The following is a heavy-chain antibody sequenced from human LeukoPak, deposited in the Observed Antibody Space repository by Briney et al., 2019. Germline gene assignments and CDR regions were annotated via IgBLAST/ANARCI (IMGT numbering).Heavy chain of an antibody. CDR2: IYYSGST. D-gene: IGHD3-3*01. CDR1: GGSISSSSYY. Sequence: PSETLSLTCTVSGGSISSSSYYWGWIRQPPGKGLEWIGSIYYSGSTYYNPSLKSRVTISVDTSKNQFSLKLSSVTAADTAVYYCARDATRLGERNDFWSGFPSYYGMDVWGQGTTVTVSS. J-gene: IGHJ6*02. CDR3: ARDATRLGERNDFWSGFPSYYGMDV. V-gene: IGHV4-39*02.